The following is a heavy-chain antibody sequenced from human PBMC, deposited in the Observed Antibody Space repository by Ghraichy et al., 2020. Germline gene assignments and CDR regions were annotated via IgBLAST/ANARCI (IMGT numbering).Heavy chain of an antibody. CDR1: SYVFGSLG. J-gene: IGHJ4*02. D-gene: IGHD6-6*01. V-gene: IGHV1-18*01. CDR2: VNIDNGNT. CDR3: ARVLSGTGRPGYFDH. Sequence: ASVKVSCKARSYVFGSLGIIWARQAPGHGLEWMGWVNIDNGNTDYAQKFQGRVSLMTDRSTNTVYMELRNLKSYDTAFYYCARVLSGTGRPGYFDHWGQGVLVTVSS.